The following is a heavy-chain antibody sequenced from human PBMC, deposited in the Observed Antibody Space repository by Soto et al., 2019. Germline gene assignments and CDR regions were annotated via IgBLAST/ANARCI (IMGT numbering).Heavy chain of an antibody. Sequence: QVQLVQSGAEVKKPGASVKVSCKASGYIFNRYVMHWVRQAPGQRPEWMGWIDAGNGKTKYSEKFQGRVTITRDTSASTAYMELTTLRSEDTAVYYGARGRGGYDYWGQGTQVIVSS. J-gene: IGHJ4*02. CDR3: ARGRGGYDY. CDR2: IDAGNGKT. V-gene: IGHV1-3*01. D-gene: IGHD6-19*01. CDR1: GYIFNRYV.